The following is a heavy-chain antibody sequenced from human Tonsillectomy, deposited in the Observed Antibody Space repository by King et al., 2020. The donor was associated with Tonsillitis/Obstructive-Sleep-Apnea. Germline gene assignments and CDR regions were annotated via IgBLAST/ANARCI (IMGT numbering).Heavy chain of an antibody. CDR2: LSWNSGSV. D-gene: IGHD3-3*01. J-gene: IGHJ4*02. CDR3: AKDIGSNAWGLED. Sequence: DVQLVESGGGLVQPGRSLRLSCAASGFPFDDYAMHWVRKAPGKGLEWVSGLSWNSGSVGYADSVRGRFTISRDNAKSSLYLLMNSLRPEDTALYYCAKDIGSNAWGLEDWGQGTLVTVSS. CDR1: GFPFDDYA. V-gene: IGHV3-9*01.